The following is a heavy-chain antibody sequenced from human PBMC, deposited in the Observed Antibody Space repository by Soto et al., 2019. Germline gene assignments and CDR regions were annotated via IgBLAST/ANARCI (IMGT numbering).Heavy chain of an antibody. CDR1: GYTFSSYG. D-gene: IGHD2-2*01. Sequence: ASVKVSCKTSGYTFSSYGISWVRQAPGQGLEWMGWISTYTGDTNYAQKFQGRVTITTDTSTTTAYMELRNLKSDDTAVYYCAREGTGVVPVAMPGVFLSGDAFNIWGQGTMVTVSS. CDR2: ISTYTGDT. V-gene: IGHV1-18*01. J-gene: IGHJ3*02. CDR3: AREGTGVVPVAMPGVFLSGDAFNI.